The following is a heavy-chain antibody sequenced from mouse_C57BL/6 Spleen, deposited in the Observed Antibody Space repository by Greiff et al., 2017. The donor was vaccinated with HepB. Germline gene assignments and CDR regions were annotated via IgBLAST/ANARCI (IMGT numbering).Heavy chain of an antibody. CDR2: IYPGSGST. J-gene: IGHJ3*01. CDR1: GYTFTSYW. D-gene: IGHD1-1*01. Sequence: QVQLKQSGAELVKPGASVKMSCKASGYTFTSYWITWVKQRPGQGLEWIGDIYPGSGSTNYNEKFKSKATLTVDTSSSTAYMQLSSLTSEDSAVYYCASHDYASYWFAYWGQGTTVTVS. CDR3: ASHDYASYWFAY. V-gene: IGHV1-55*01.